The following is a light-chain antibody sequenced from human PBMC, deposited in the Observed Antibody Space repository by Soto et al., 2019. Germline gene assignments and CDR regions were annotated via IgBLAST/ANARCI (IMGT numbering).Light chain of an antibody. CDR1: NIGVKS. CDR3: QLWDTDSDHQV. CDR2: DDS. Sequence: SYELTQPPSVSLAPGQTARITCGGRNIGVKSVHWYQQKPGQAPVLIVFDDSDRPSGIPGRFSGSNSGDTATLTISRVEAGDDADYYCQLWDTDSDHQVFGGGTKLTVL. V-gene: IGLV3-21*02. J-gene: IGLJ3*02.